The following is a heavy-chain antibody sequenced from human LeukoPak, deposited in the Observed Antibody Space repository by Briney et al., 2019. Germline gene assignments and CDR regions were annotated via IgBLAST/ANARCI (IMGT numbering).Heavy chain of an antibody. CDR3: ARGEQQLVLTEYFQH. V-gene: IGHV3-53*01. CDR1: GFTVSSNY. CDR2: IYSGGST. J-gene: IGHJ1*01. Sequence: PGGSLRLSCAASGFTVSSNYMSWVRQAPGKGLEWVSVIYSGGSTYYADSVKGRFTISRDNSKNTVYLQMNSLRAEDTAVYYCARGEQQLVLTEYFQHWGQGTLVTVSS. D-gene: IGHD6-13*01.